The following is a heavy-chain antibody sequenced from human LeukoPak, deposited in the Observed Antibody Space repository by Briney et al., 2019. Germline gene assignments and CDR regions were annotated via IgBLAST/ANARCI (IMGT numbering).Heavy chain of an antibody. D-gene: IGHD5-12*01. CDR3: ARDRRGSGYPLYYYYGMDV. V-gene: IGHV4-61*02. J-gene: IGHJ6*02. CDR2: IYTSGST. CDR1: GGSISSGSYY. Sequence: PSETLSLTCTVSGGSISSGSYYWSWIRQPAGKGLEWTGRIYTSGSTNYNPSLKSRVTISVDTSKNQFSLKLSSVTAADTAVYYCARDRRGSGYPLYYYYGMDVWGQGTTVTVSS.